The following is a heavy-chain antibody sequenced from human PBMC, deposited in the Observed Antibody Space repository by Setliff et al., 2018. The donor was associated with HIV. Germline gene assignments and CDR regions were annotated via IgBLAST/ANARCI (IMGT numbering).Heavy chain of an antibody. J-gene: IGHJ5*02. CDR1: GFSFSAYY. D-gene: IGHD4-17*01. Sequence: TGGSLRLSCAGSGFSFSAYYMTWIRQAPGKGLEWVSHISGGGRVLKYADSVRGRFTISRDNADNSVSLQMNNLRAEDTAVYYCARDPGGEGWLDVWGQGVLVTVSS. CDR2: ISGGGRVL. V-gene: IGHV3-11*04. CDR3: ARDPGGEGWLDV.